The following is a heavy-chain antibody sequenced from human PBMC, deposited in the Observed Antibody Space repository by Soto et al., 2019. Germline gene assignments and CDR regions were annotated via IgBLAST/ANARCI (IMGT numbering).Heavy chain of an antibody. CDR2: INAGNGNT. Sequence: ASVKVSCKASGYTFTSYAMHWVRQAPGQRLEWMGWINAGNGNTKYSQKFQGRVTITRETSASTAYMELSSLRSEDTALYYCARSSTRYSSGWYKPSPFDYWGQGTLVTVSS. D-gene: IGHD6-19*01. CDR3: ARSSTRYSSGWYKPSPFDY. J-gene: IGHJ4*02. V-gene: IGHV1-3*01. CDR1: GYTFTSYA.